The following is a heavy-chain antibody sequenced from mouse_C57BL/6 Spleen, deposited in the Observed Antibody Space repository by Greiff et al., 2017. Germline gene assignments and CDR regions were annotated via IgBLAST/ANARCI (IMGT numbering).Heavy chain of an antibody. V-gene: IGHV1-64*01. CDR1: GYTFTSYW. J-gene: IGHJ3*01. D-gene: IGHD2-1*01. CDR2: IHPNSGST. CDR3: ARSYGNSFAY. Sequence: QVQLQQPGAELVKPGASVKLSCKASGYTFTSYWMHWVKQRPGQGLEWIGMIHPNSGSTNYNEKFKSKATLTVDTSSSTAYMQLSSLTSEDSAVYYCARSYGNSFAYWGQGTLVTVSA.